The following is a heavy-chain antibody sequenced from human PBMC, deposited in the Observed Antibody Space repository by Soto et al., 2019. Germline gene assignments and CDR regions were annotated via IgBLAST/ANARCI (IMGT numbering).Heavy chain of an antibody. D-gene: IGHD4-17*01. CDR1: GFTFSSYG. Sequence: QVQLVESGGGVVQPGRSLRLSCAASGFTFSSYGMHWVRQAPGKRLEWVAVIWYDGSNKYYADSVKGRFTISRDNSKNTLYLQMNSLRAEDTAVYYCARLTTLGYYGMDVWGQGTTLTVSS. CDR2: IWYDGSNK. CDR3: ARLTTLGYYGMDV. J-gene: IGHJ6*02. V-gene: IGHV3-33*01.